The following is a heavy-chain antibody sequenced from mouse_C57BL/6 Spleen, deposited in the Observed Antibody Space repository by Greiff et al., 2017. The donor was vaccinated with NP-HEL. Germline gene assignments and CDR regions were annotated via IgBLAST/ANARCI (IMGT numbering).Heavy chain of an antibody. CDR3: TGGYYRGFAY. J-gene: IGHJ3*01. V-gene: IGHV14-4*01. Sequence: VQLQQSGAELVRPGASVKLSCTASGFNIKDDYMHWVKQRPEQGLEWIGWIDPENGDTEYASKFQGKATITADTSSNTAYLQLSSLTSEDTAVYYCTGGYYRGFAYWGQGTLVTVSA. D-gene: IGHD2-3*01. CDR1: GFNIKDDY. CDR2: IDPENGDT.